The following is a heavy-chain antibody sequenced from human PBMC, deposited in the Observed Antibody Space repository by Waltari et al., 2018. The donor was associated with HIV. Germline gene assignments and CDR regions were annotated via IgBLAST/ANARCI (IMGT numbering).Heavy chain of an antibody. V-gene: IGHV3-23*01. Sequence: EVQLLESGGGLVQPGGSLRLSCAASGFTFSSYAMSWVRQAPGKGLEWVSAIRCSGGSTYYADSVKCRFTISRDNSKNTLYLQMNSLRAEDTAVYYCAKDPMDIVATINYYGMDVWGQGTTVTVSS. CDR1: GFTFSSYA. J-gene: IGHJ6*02. D-gene: IGHD5-12*01. CDR2: IRCSGGST. CDR3: AKDPMDIVATINYYGMDV.